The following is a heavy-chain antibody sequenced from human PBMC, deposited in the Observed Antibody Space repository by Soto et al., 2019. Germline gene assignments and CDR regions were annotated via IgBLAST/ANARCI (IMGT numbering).Heavy chain of an antibody. V-gene: IGHV3-30*18. CDR1: GFTFSSYG. J-gene: IGHJ4*02. Sequence: QVQLVESGGGVVQPGRSLRLSCAASGFTFSSYGMHWVRQAPGKGLEWVAVISYDGSNKYYADSVKGRFTISRNNSKNTLYLQMNIMRAEDTADYYCAKDRGAAIDYWGQGTLVTVSS. D-gene: IGHD2-2*02. CDR3: AKDRGAAIDY. CDR2: ISYDGSNK.